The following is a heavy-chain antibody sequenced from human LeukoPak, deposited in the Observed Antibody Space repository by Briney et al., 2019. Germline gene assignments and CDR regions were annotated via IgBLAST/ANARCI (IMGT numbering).Heavy chain of an antibody. CDR2: IYYSGST. V-gene: IGHV4-59*01. D-gene: IGHD3-10*01. CDR1: GGSISSNY. CDR3: ATGSGSLFDYYYYYMDV. Sequence: SETLSLTCTVSGGSISSNYWSWIRQPPGKGLEWIGYIYYSGSTKYNPSLKSRVTISVDTSKKQFSLKLSSVTAADTAVYYCATGSGSLFDYYYYYMDVWGKGTTVTVSS. J-gene: IGHJ6*03.